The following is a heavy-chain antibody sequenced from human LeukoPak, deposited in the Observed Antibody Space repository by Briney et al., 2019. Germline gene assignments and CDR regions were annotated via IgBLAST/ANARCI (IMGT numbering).Heavy chain of an antibody. Sequence: SETLSLTCTVSGDSISTNYWSWIRQPPGKGLEWIGHIHNSGSTNYNPSLKSRVTISVDTSKNQFSLKLSSVTAADTAVYYCARAPRLLWFGELGYYFDYWGQGTLVTASS. CDR3: ARAPRLLWFGELGYYFDY. CDR2: IHNSGST. D-gene: IGHD3-10*01. J-gene: IGHJ4*02. V-gene: IGHV4-59*01. CDR1: GDSISTNY.